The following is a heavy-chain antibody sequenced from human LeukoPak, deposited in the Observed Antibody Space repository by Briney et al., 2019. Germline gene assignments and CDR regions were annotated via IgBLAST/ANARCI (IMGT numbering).Heavy chain of an antibody. CDR1: GFTFSSYS. J-gene: IGHJ4*02. D-gene: IGHD2-2*02. Sequence: PGGSLRLSCAASGFTFSSYSMNWVRQAPGKGLEWVSSISSSSSYIYYADSVKGRFTISRDNAKNSLYLQMNSLRAEDTAVYYCARDNWAYCSSTSCYTGEGPGGDYWGQGTLVTVSS. CDR3: ARDNWAYCSSTSCYTGEGPGGDY. V-gene: IGHV3-21*01. CDR2: ISSSSSYI.